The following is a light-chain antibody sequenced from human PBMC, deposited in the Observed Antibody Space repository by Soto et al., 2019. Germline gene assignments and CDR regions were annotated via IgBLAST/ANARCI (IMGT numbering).Light chain of an antibody. CDR3: QHRSNWPPIT. CDR1: QSVSSY. Sequence: EIVLTQYPATLSLSPGERATLSCRASQSVSSYLAWYQQKPGQAPMLLIYDASNRATGIPAGFSGSGSGTDFTLTISSQEPEDLAVYYCQHRSNWPPITFGQGTRLEIK. J-gene: IGKJ5*01. V-gene: IGKV3-11*01. CDR2: DAS.